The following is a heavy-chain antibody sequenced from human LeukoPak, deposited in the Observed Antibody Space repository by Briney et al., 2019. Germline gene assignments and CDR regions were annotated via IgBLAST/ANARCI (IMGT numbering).Heavy chain of an antibody. V-gene: IGHV3-23*01. Sequence: GGSLRLSCAASGFTFSSYAMSWVRQAPGKGLEWVSAISGSGGNTYYADSVKGRFTISRDNSKNTLYLQMNSLRAEDTAVYYCAKDVRRFGESVFDYWGQGTLVTVSP. J-gene: IGHJ4*02. D-gene: IGHD3-10*01. CDR3: AKDVRRFGESVFDY. CDR1: GFTFSSYA. CDR2: ISGSGGNT.